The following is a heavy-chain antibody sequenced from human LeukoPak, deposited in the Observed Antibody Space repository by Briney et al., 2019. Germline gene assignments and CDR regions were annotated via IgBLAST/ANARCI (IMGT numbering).Heavy chain of an antibody. D-gene: IGHD1-26*01. J-gene: IGHJ4*02. V-gene: IGHV3-23*01. CDR1: GFTFSSYA. Sequence: GGSLRLSCAASGFTFSSYAMSWARQAPGKGLEWVSAISGSGGSTYYADSVKGRFTISRDNSKNTLYLQMNSLRAEDTAVYYCAKVPIVGPTYYFDYWGQGTLVTVSS. CDR2: ISGSGGST. CDR3: AKVPIVGPTYYFDY.